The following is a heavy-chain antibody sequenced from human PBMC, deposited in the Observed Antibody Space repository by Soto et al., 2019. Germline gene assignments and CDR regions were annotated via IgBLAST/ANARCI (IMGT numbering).Heavy chain of an antibody. CDR2: IYWDDDK. D-gene: IGHD4-4*01. CDR3: AHRPLAYNSYAPYLAY. V-gene: IGHV2-5*02. J-gene: IGHJ4*02. CDR1: GFSLTTDGAG. Sequence: QITLRETGPTLVNPTQTLTLTCTLSGFSLTTDGAGVGWIRQPPGKALEWLALIYWDDDKRYSPSLRSRLTITKDTSKTQVVLTMTNVDPVDTATYYCAHRPLAYNSYAPYLAYWGQGTLVTVSS.